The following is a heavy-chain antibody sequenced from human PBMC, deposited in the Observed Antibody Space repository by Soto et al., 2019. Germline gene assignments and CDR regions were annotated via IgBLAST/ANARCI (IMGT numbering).Heavy chain of an antibody. D-gene: IGHD3-10*01. CDR2: IKQDGSEK. CDR1: GFTFSSYW. V-gene: IGHV3-7*01. Sequence: GGSLRLSCAASGFTFSSYWMSWVRQAPGKGLEWVANIKQDGSEKYYVDSVKGRFTISRDNAKNSLYLQMNSLRAEDTAVYYCAREPVSLLWFGPNGWFDPWGQGTLVTVSS. CDR3: AREPVSLLWFGPNGWFDP. J-gene: IGHJ5*02.